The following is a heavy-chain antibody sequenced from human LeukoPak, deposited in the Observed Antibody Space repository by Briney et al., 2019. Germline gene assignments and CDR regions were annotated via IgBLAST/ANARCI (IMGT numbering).Heavy chain of an antibody. D-gene: IGHD6-6*01. CDR1: GGSFSGYY. J-gene: IGHJ4*02. V-gene: IGHV4-34*01. CDR3: ARGIAARPALDY. CDR2: INHSGST. Sequence: PSETLSLTCDVYGGSFSGYYWSWIRQPPGKGLEWIGEINHSGSTNYNPSLKSRVTISVDTSKNQFSLKLSSVTAADTAVYYCARGIAARPALDYWGQGTLVTVSS.